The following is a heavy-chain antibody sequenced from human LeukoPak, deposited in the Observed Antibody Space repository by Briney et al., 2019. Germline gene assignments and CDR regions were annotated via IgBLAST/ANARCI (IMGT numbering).Heavy chain of an antibody. Sequence: GGSLRLSCAASGFAFSSYATHWVRQAPGKGLEWVAVISYDGSNKYYADSVKGRFTISRDNSKSTLYLQMNSLRTEDTAVYSCASASSVYSNLHYWGQGTLVTVSS. J-gene: IGHJ4*02. V-gene: IGHV3-30*01. CDR1: GFAFSSYA. CDR2: ISYDGSNK. CDR3: ASASSVYSNLHY. D-gene: IGHD4-11*01.